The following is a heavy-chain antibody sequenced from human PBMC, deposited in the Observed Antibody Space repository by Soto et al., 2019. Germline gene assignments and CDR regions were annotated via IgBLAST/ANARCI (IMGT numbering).Heavy chain of an antibody. J-gene: IGHJ5*02. D-gene: IGHD3-22*01. CDR1: GYTFTRYH. V-gene: IGHV1-46*03. Sequence: ASVKVSCKASGYTFTRYHIHWVRQAPGQGLEWMGIINPSGGTTDYAQKFQGRVTMTRDTSTSTVYMELSSLRSEDTAVYYCARDFGDSSCFNWFLPWCPAPLGTV. CDR2: INPSGGTT. CDR3: ARDFGDSSCFNWFLP.